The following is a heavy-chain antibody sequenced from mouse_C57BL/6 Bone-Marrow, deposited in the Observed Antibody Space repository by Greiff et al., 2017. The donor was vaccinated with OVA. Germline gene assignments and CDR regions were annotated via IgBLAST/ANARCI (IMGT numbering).Heavy chain of an antibody. CDR3: ASGWLLAWFAY. Sequence: VQVVESGAELVRPGTSVKVSCKASGYAFTNYLIEWVKQRPGQGLEWIGVINTGSGGTNYNEKFKGKATLTADKSSSTAYMQLSSLTSEDSAVYFCASGWLLAWFAYWGQGTLVTVSA. V-gene: IGHV1-54*01. CDR1: GYAFTNYL. D-gene: IGHD2-3*01. CDR2: INTGSGGT. J-gene: IGHJ3*01.